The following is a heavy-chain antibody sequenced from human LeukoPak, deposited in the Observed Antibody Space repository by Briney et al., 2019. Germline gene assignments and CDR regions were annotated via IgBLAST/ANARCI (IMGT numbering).Heavy chain of an antibody. Sequence: SETLSLTCAVYGGSFSVYYWSWIRQPPGKGLEWIGEINHSGSTNYNPSLKSRVTISVDTSKNQFSLKLSSVTAADTAVYYCARGRVAVAGLFMGRWFDPWGQGTLVTVSS. V-gene: IGHV4-34*01. CDR1: GGSFSVYY. CDR2: INHSGST. J-gene: IGHJ5*02. CDR3: ARGRVAVAGLFMGRWFDP. D-gene: IGHD6-19*01.